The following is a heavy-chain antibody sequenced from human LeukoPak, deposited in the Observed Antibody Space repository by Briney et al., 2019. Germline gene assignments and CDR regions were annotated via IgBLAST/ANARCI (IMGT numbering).Heavy chain of an antibody. CDR2: ISSSSSTM. V-gene: IGHV3-48*02. Sequence: GGSLRLSCAASGFTFSSYSMNWVRQARGKGLEWVSYISSSSSTMYYADSVKGRFTISRDNAKNSLYLQMNSLRDEDTAVYYCARAILPDGSGSCYFDYWGQGTLVTVSS. D-gene: IGHD3-10*01. J-gene: IGHJ4*02. CDR3: ARAILPDGSGSCYFDY. CDR1: GFTFSSYS.